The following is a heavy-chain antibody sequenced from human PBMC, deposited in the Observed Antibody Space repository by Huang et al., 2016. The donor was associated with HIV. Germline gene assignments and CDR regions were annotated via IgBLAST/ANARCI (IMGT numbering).Heavy chain of an antibody. Sequence: EVQLMESGGGLVQPGGSLRLSCAASGFTFSTYNMNWVRQAQGEGLEWVSNSTSSSGSIYYADSVKGRFTISRDNAKNSLYLQMNSLRAEDTAVYYCARFGSYYYGSGSYLDAFDIWGQGTMVTVSS. J-gene: IGHJ3*02. V-gene: IGHV3-48*01. CDR3: ARFGSYYYGSGSYLDAFDI. D-gene: IGHD3-10*01. CDR2: STSSSGSI. CDR1: GFTFSTYN.